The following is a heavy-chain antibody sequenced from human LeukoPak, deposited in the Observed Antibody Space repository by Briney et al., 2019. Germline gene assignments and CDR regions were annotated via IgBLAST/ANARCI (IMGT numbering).Heavy chain of an antibody. D-gene: IGHD1-1*01. CDR3: AKDRETTSSGTFDS. V-gene: IGHV3-30*18. J-gene: IGHJ4*02. CDR2: ISEDGSIE. Sequence: GGSLRLSCAASGFTFSSYGMHCVRQAPGKGLEWVAFISEDGSIEKYKDSVKGRFTISRDNSNNTLYLRVNSLRAEDTGVYYCAKDRETTSSGTFDSWGQGTLVTVSS. CDR1: GFTFSSYG.